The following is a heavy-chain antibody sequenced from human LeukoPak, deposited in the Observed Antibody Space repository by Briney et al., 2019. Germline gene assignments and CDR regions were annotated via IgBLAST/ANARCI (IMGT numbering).Heavy chain of an antibody. J-gene: IGHJ6*03. D-gene: IGHD6-13*01. CDR2: ISYDGSNK. Sequence: GGSLRLSCAASGFTFSNYAMHWVRQAPGKGLEWVAVISYDGSNKYYADSVKGRFTISRDNSKNTLYLQMNSLRAEDTAVYYCARDARDIAAAGPSYYYYYYMDVWGKGTTVTVSS. V-gene: IGHV3-30*04. CDR3: ARDARDIAAAGPSYYYYYYMDV. CDR1: GFTFSNYA.